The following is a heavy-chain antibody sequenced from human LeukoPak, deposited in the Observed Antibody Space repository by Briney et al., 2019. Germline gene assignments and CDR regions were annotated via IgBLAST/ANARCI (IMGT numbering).Heavy chain of an antibody. J-gene: IGHJ4*02. CDR3: ARSAKRIVGATNSIDY. Sequence: SETLSPTCTVSGGSISSYYWSWIRQPAGKGLEWIGRIYTSGSTNYNPSLKSRVTMSVDTSKNQFSLKLSSVTAADTAVYYCARSAKRIVGATNSIDYWGQGTLVTVSS. V-gene: IGHV4-4*07. D-gene: IGHD1-26*01. CDR2: IYTSGST. CDR1: GGSISSYY.